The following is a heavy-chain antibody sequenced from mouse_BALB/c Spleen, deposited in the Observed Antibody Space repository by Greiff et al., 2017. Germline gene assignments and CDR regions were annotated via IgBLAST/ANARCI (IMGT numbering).Heavy chain of an antibody. CDR1: GFAFSSYD. V-gene: IGHV5-12-1*01. Sequence: YLVESGGGLVKPGGSLKLSCAASGFAFSSYDMSWVRQTPEKRLEWVAYISSGGGSTYYPDTVKGRFTISRDNAKNTLYLQMSSLKSEDTAMYYCARHEGLRLLGFDYWGQGTTLTVSS. CDR2: ISSGGGST. J-gene: IGHJ2*01. D-gene: IGHD1-2*01. CDR3: ARHEGLRLLGFDY.